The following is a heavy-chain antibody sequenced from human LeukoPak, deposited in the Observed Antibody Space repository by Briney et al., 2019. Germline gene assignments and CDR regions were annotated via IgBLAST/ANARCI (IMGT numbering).Heavy chain of an antibody. CDR2: IKSKTDGGAT. Sequence: GGSLRLSCAASGFTFSNAWMNWVRQAPGKGLEWVGRIKSKTDGGATDYAAPVKGRFTISRDDSKNTLYPQMNSLKTEDTAVYYCTTDSVLRFLDRYYYGMDVWGQGTTVTVSS. D-gene: IGHD3-3*01. CDR3: TTDSVLRFLDRYYYGMDV. CDR1: GFTFSNAW. J-gene: IGHJ6*02. V-gene: IGHV3-15*07.